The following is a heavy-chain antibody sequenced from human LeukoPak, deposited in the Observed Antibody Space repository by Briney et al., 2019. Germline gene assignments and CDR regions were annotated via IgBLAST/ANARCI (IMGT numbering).Heavy chain of an antibody. CDR3: ARDVVPYSYHYMHV. CDR2: ISYDGSNK. D-gene: IGHD2-21*01. J-gene: IGHJ6*03. CDR1: GFTFSSYT. Sequence: GGSLRLSCAASGFTFSSYTMHWVRQAPGKGLEWVAVISYDGSNKYYADSVKGRFTISRDNSKNTLYLQMNNLRPEDTAMYYCARDVVPYSYHYMHVWGKGTTVTVSS. V-gene: IGHV3-30*04.